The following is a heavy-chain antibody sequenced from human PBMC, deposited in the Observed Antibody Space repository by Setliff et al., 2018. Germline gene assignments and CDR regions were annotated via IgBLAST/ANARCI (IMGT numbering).Heavy chain of an antibody. Sequence: SVKVSCKASGDSFNNYAISWVRQAPGQGLEWMGGIIPMFGTTAYAQKFQDRVTITTAESTSTAYMELDSLRSEDTAVYYCARSPAVLGIVYLDPWGQGTLVTVSS. J-gene: IGHJ5*02. D-gene: IGHD2-15*01. CDR3: ARSPAVLGIVYLDP. V-gene: IGHV1-69*05. CDR1: GDSFNNYA. CDR2: IIPMFGTT.